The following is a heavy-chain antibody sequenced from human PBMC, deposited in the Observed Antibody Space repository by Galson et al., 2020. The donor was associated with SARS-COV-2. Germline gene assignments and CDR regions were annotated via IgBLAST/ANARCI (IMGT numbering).Heavy chain of an antibody. CDR3: AKDAFGSWYSDCFDY. V-gene: IGHV3-9*01. CDR2: ISWNSGSI. Sequence: SLKISCAASGFTFDDYAMHWVRQAPGKGLEWVSGISWNSGSIGYADSVKGRFTISRDNAKNSLYLQMNSLRAEDTALYYCAKDAFGSWYSDCFDYWGQGTLVTVSS. J-gene: IGHJ4*02. D-gene: IGHD6-13*01. CDR1: GFTFDDYA.